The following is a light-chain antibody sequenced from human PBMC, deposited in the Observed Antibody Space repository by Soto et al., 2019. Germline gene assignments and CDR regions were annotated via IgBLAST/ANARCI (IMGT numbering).Light chain of an antibody. CDR2: GAS. V-gene: IGKV3-20*01. J-gene: IGKJ1*01. CDR1: QSVSNHY. CDR3: QQYGGSPRT. Sequence: EIVLTQSPGTLSLSPGDIATLSCRASQSVSNHYLAWYQQKPGQAPRIIIHGASNRATGIPDRFSGSGSGTDCTLTITRLEPEDVAVYYCQQYGGSPRTFFQGTKVDIK.